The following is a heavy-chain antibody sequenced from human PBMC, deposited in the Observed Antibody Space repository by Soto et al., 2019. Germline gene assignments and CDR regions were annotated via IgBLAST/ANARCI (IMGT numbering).Heavy chain of an antibody. CDR2: ISGSGGST. CDR3: ARRSSGWYFDY. Sequence: EVQLLESGGGLVQPXGSLRLSCAASGFTFSSYAMSWVRQAPGKGLEWVSAISGSGGSTYYADSVKGRFTISRDNSKNTPYLQMTSLRAEDTAVYYCARRSSGWYFDYWGQGTLVTVSS. CDR1: GFTFSSYA. J-gene: IGHJ4*02. V-gene: IGHV3-23*01. D-gene: IGHD6-19*01.